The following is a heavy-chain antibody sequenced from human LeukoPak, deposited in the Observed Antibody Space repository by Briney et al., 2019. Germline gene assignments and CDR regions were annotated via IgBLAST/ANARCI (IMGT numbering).Heavy chain of an antibody. V-gene: IGHV4-31*03. CDR2: IYYSGST. Sequence: SETLSLTCTVSGGSISSGGYYWSWIRQHPGKGLEWIGYIYYSGSTYYNPSLKSRVTISVDTSKNQFSLKLSSVTAADTAVYYCARVRSGSLNAFDIWAKGQWSPSLQ. CDR1: GGSISSGGYY. J-gene: IGHJ3*02. CDR3: ARVRSGSLNAFDI. D-gene: IGHD1-26*01.